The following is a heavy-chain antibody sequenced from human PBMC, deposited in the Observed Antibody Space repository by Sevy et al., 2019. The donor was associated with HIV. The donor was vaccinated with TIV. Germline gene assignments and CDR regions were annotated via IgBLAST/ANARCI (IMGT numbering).Heavy chain of an antibody. D-gene: IGHD4-17*01. CDR3: ARGGTTVTTDYYYYMDV. Sequence: ASAKVSCKASGYTFTGYYMHWVRQAPGQGLEWMGWINPNSGGTNYAQKFQGRVTMTRDTSISTAYMELSRLRSDDTAVYYCARGGTTVTTDYYYYMDVWGKGTTVTVSS. CDR1: GYTFTGYY. J-gene: IGHJ6*03. CDR2: INPNSGGT. V-gene: IGHV1-2*02.